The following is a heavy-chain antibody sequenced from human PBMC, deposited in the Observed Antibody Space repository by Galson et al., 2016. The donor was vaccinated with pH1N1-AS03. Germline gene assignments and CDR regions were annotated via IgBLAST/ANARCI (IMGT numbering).Heavy chain of an antibody. J-gene: IGHJ6*02. D-gene: IGHD1-26*01. CDR3: ARAPRGPCSSATCATTYHFGMDV. V-gene: IGHV1-2*04. Sequence: SVKVSCKASGYIFTGFYVHWVRQAPGQGLGWMGWINPNNGVTNYAQTFQAWVTITGDTSISTAYMELYGLKSDDTAVYYGARAPRGPCSSATCATTYHFGMDVWGQGTTVIVSS. CDR2: INPNNGVT. CDR1: GYIFTGFY.